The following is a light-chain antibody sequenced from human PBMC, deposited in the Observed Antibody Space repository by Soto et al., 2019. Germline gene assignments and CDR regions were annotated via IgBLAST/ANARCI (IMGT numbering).Light chain of an antibody. V-gene: IGKV3-15*01. CDR2: GAS. Sequence: EIVMTQSPATLSVSPGERATLSCRASQSLSNNLAWYQQKPGQAPRLLIYGASTRDTGIPARFSGSGSGTEFTLTVSSLQSEDFAIYYCQQYNNWPRTFAQETKVEIK. J-gene: IGKJ1*01. CDR3: QQYNNWPRT. CDR1: QSLSNN.